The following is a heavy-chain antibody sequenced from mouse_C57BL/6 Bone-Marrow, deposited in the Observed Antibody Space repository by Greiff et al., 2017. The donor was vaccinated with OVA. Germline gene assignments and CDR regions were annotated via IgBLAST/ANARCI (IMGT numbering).Heavy chain of an antibody. CDR1: GFTFSDYY. V-gene: IGHV5-12*01. CDR3: ARPDYYYGSSYVSMDY. CDR2: ISNGGGST. J-gene: IGHJ4*01. D-gene: IGHD1-1*01. Sequence: EVQRVESGGGLVQPGGSLKLSCAASGFTFSDYYMYWVRQTPEKRLEWVAYISNGGGSTYYPDTVKGRFTISRDNAKNTLYLQMSRLKSEDTAMYYCARPDYYYGSSYVSMDYWGQGTSVTVSS.